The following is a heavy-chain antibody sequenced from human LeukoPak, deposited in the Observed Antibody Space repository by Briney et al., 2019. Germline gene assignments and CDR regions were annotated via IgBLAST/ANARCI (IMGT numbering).Heavy chain of an antibody. Sequence: SETLSLTCQASAGSISNYHWSWIRQPPGKGLERNGYVYSRGTTNYNPSVKSRVTISVDRSKHQFTLKLSSVTAADTAVYYCARDLSMDYWGQGTLVTVSS. J-gene: IGHJ4*02. CDR2: VYSRGTT. CDR1: AGSISNYH. CDR3: ARDLSMDY. V-gene: IGHV4-59*01.